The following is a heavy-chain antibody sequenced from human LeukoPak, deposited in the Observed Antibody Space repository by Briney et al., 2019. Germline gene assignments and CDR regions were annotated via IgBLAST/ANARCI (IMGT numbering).Heavy chain of an antibody. V-gene: IGHV3-23*01. CDR2: ISGSGGSA. J-gene: IGHJ4*02. Sequence: GGSLRLSCAASGFTFSSYAMSWVRQAPGKGLEWFSAISGSGGSAYYADSVKGRFTISRDNSKNTLYLQMNSLRAEDTAVYYCAKDPGYSSGWPVFDYWGQGTLVTVSS. D-gene: IGHD6-19*01. CDR1: GFTFSSYA. CDR3: AKDPGYSSGWPVFDY.